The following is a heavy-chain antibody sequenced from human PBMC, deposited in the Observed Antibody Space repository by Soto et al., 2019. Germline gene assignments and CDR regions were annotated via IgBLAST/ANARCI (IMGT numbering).Heavy chain of an antibody. V-gene: IGHV3-74*01. CDR1: GFTFSKYW. CDR3: AIQDCTNDVCLEAAVTIGGALEY. CDR2: ISSDGTTT. D-gene: IGHD2-8*01. Sequence: EVQLVESGGGLVQPGKALRLSCAASGFTFSKYWTHWVRQAPGKGPVWVSYISSDGTTTDYADSVKGRFTISRDNAKNTLYLQMDSLRAEDTAVYYCAIQDCTNDVCLEAAVTIGGALEYWGQGAQVTVSS. J-gene: IGHJ4*02.